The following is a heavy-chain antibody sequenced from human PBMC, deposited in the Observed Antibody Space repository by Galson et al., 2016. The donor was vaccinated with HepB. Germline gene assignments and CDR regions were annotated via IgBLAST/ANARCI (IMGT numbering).Heavy chain of an antibody. CDR3: ARGGTGRLAYYYYGMDV. D-gene: IGHD1-1*01. CDR2: ISDDGSSK. V-gene: IGHV3-30*04. CDR1: GFTFRYFS. Sequence: SLRLSCAASGFTFRYFSIHWVRQAPRKGLEWVTIISDDGSSKYYADSVKGRFTISRDNSKNTVNLQMNNLRTEDTAVYYCARGGTGRLAYYYYGMDVWGPGTTVTVSS. J-gene: IGHJ6*02.